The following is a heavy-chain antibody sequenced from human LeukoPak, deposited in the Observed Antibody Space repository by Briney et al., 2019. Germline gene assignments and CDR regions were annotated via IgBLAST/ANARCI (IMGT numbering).Heavy chain of an antibody. CDR2: IYYSGST. V-gene: IGHV4-30-4*01. D-gene: IGHD3-3*01. CDR3: ATRRITIFGVVIMSAFDI. Sequence: PSETLSLTCTVSGGSISYYYWSWIRQPPGKGLEWIGYIYYSGSTYYNPSLKSRVTISVDTSKNQFSLKLGSVTAADTAVYYCATRRITIFGVVIMSAFDIWGQGTMVTVSS. CDR1: GGSISYYY. J-gene: IGHJ3*02.